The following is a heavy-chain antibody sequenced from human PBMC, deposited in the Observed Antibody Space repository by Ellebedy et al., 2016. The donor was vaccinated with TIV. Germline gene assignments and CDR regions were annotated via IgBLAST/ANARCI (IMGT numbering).Heavy chain of an antibody. V-gene: IGHV4-59*01. CDR2: FSDSGYT. Sequence: SETLSLTCTVSGGSIGDYYWSWIRQPPGKGLEWIGYFSDSGYTNYNPSLERRVTMSVAPSKNQFSLNLRSVTAADTAVYYCARGAEWEPTGSFYYFNYWGLGTLVTVSS. CDR3: ARGAEWEPTGSFYYFNY. CDR1: GGSIGDYY. D-gene: IGHD1-26*01. J-gene: IGHJ4*02.